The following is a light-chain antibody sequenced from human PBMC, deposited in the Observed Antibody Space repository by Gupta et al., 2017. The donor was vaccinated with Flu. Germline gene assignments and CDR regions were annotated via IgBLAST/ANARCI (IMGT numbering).Light chain of an antibody. CDR3: QTWGTGIGV. CDR1: SGHSSYA. CDR2: LNSDGSH. J-gene: IGLJ1*01. V-gene: IGLV4-69*01. Sequence: VKLTCTLSSGHSSYAIAWHQQQPEKGPRYLMKLNSDGSHSKGDGIPDRFSGSSSGAERYLTISSLQSEDEADYYCQTWGTGIGVFGTGTKVTVL.